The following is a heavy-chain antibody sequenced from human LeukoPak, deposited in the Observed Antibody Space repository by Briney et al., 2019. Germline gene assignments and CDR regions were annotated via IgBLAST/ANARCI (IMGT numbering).Heavy chain of an antibody. D-gene: IGHD6-19*01. CDR3: ARGDSSGWDSLDY. V-gene: IGHV1-2*02. Sequence: ASVKVSCKASGYTVTGYYMHWVRQAPGQGLEWMGWINPNSGGRNYAQKFQVRVTMTRDTSISTAYIELSRLRSDDTAVYSCARGDSSGWDSLDYWGQGPLVPVSS. CDR1: GYTVTGYY. CDR2: INPNSGGR. J-gene: IGHJ4*02.